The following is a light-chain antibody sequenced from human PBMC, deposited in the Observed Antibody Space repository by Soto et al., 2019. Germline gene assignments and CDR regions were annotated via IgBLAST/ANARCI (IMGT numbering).Light chain of an antibody. CDR3: SSYAGSNIFV. CDR2: EVS. Sequence: QSVLTQPPSASGSPGQSVTISCTGTSSDVGGYNYVSWYQHHPGKAPKVMIYEVSKRPSGVPDRFSGSKSGNTASLTVSGLQADDEADYYCSSYAGSNIFVFGTGTKLTVL. V-gene: IGLV2-8*01. J-gene: IGLJ1*01. CDR1: SSDVGGYNY.